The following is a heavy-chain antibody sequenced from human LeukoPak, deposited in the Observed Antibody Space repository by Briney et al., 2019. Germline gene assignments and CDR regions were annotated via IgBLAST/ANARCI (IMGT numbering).Heavy chain of an antibody. CDR1: GGSISGYY. CDR2: IHYGGTT. CDR3: ARHDPVALFQRGMDV. D-gene: IGHD2-15*01. V-gene: IGHV4-59*08. Sequence: SETLSLTCTVSGGSISGYYWSCIRQPPGKGMEWIGYIHYGGTTLYNPSLSSRVTMSVDTSKNQFSLKLYSATAADTAVYYCARHDPVALFQRGMDVWGQGTTVTVSS. J-gene: IGHJ6*02.